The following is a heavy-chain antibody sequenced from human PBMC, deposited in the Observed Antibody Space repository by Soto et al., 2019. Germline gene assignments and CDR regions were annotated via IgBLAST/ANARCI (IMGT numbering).Heavy chain of an antibody. J-gene: IGHJ6*02. D-gene: IGHD2-21*02. Sequence: GGSLMISCASSEFTFSSYIMNWVRQAPGKGLEWVSSISSSSSYIYYADSVKGRFTISRDNSKNTLFLQMNSLRAEDTAVYYCASLGVGDWANYYYYYGMDVWGQGTTVTVSS. CDR2: ISSSSSYI. CDR3: ASLGVGDWANYYYYYGMDV. CDR1: EFTFSSYI. V-gene: IGHV3-21*04.